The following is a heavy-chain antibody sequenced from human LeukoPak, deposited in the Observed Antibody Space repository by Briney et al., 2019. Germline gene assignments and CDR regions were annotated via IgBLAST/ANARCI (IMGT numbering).Heavy chain of an antibody. Sequence: PGGSLRLSCAASGFTFSSYAMTWVRQAPGKGLEWVSVISGSGDTTYYADSVKGRFTISRDNSKNTLYLQMNSLRAEDTAVYYCAKARYDSSGYKNHFDYWGQGTLVTVSS. CDR3: AKARYDSSGYKNHFDY. J-gene: IGHJ4*02. CDR2: ISGSGDTT. V-gene: IGHV3-23*01. CDR1: GFTFSSYA. D-gene: IGHD3-22*01.